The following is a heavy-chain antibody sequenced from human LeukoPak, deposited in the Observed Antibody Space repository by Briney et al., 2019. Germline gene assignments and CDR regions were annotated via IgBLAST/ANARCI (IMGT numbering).Heavy chain of an antibody. V-gene: IGHV3-30*18. CDR3: AKASEWTSGSYRPLLYYYYGMDV. J-gene: IGHJ6*02. Sequence: GGSLRLSCAASGFTFSSYGMHWVRQAPGKGLEWVAVISYDGSNKYYADSVKGRFTISRDNSKNTLYLQMNSLRAEDTAVYYCAKASEWTSGSYRPLLYYYYGMDVWGQGTTVTVSS. CDR2: ISYDGSNK. D-gene: IGHD3-10*01. CDR1: GFTFSSYG.